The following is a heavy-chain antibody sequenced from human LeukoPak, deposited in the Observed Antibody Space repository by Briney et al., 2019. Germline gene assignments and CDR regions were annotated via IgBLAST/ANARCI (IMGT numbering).Heavy chain of an antibody. J-gene: IGHJ6*02. V-gene: IGHV3-48*03. CDR1: GFTFRSYE. D-gene: IGHD3-10*01. Sequence: GGSLRLSCVASGFTFRSYEMTWVRQAPGRGLEWLSYISPSGSTMSYADSVKGRFTISRDSAKNSLYLQMDSLRAEDTAVYYCARLSYFGSTVYGMDVWGQGTTVTVSS. CDR3: ARLSYFGSTVYGMDV. CDR2: ISPSGSTM.